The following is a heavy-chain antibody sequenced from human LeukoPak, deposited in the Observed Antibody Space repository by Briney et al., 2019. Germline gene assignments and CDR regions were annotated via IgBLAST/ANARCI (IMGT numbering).Heavy chain of an antibody. V-gene: IGHV3-30*02. CDR2: IRYDGSNK. CDR3: AKDPGYEILYYYYYMDV. Sequence: GGFLRLSCAASGFTFSRYGMHWVRQAPGKGLEWVAFIRYDGSNKYYADSVKGRFTISRDNSKNTLYLQMNSLRVEDTAVYYCAKDPGYEILYYYYYMDVWGKGTTVTVSS. D-gene: IGHD5-12*01. J-gene: IGHJ6*03. CDR1: GFTFSRYG.